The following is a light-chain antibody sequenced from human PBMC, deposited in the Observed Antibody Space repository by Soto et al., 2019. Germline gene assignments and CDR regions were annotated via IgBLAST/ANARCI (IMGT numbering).Light chain of an antibody. CDR2: DAA. V-gene: IGKV1-39*01. CDR1: QNINTY. J-gene: IGKJ3*01. Sequence: DIQMTQSPYSLSAAVGDRVTIACRASQNINTYLNLYQQKPGKAPKLLMFDAASLQSGVPSRFSGSGSRTDFTLTITSLQPEDFATYYCQQTSSAPFTFGPGTKVDIK. CDR3: QQTSSAPFT.